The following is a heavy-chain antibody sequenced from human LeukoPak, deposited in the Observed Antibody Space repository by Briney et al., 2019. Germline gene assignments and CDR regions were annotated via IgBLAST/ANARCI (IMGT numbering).Heavy chain of an antibody. CDR1: GFTFSSYS. D-gene: IGHD6-13*01. Sequence: GGSLRLSCAASGFTFSSYSMNWVRQAPGQGLEWVSSISSSSSYIYYADSVKGRFTISRDNAKNSLYLQMNSLRAEDTAVYYCAKFIAAPFYFDYWGQGTLVTVSS. J-gene: IGHJ4*02. CDR3: AKFIAAPFYFDY. V-gene: IGHV3-21*01. CDR2: ISSSSSYI.